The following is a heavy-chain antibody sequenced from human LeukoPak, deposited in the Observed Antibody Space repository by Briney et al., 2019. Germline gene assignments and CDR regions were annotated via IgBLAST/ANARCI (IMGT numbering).Heavy chain of an antibody. CDR3: AKVRIAAAGYFDY. CDR1: GFTFSSYG. J-gene: IGHJ4*02. V-gene: IGHV3-30*18. Sequence: AGGSLRLSCAASGFTFSSYGMHWVRQAPGKGLEWVAVISYDGSNKYYADSVKGRFTISRDNSKNTLYLQMNSLRAEDTAVYYCAKVRIAAAGYFDYWGRGTLVTVSS. D-gene: IGHD6-13*01. CDR2: ISYDGSNK.